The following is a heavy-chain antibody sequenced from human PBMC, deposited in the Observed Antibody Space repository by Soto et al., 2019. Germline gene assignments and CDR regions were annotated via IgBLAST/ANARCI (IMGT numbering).Heavy chain of an antibody. CDR2: IWYDGSNK. V-gene: IGHV3-33*01. CDR3: ARGLSGSYYYYYGMDV. J-gene: IGHJ6*02. D-gene: IGHD1-26*01. CDR1: GFTFSSYG. Sequence: PGGSLRLSCAASGFTFSSYGMHWVRQAPGKGLEWVAVIWYDGSNKYYADSVKGRFTISRDNSKNTLYLQMNSLRAEDTAVYYCARGLSGSYYYYYGMDVWGQGTTVTVSS.